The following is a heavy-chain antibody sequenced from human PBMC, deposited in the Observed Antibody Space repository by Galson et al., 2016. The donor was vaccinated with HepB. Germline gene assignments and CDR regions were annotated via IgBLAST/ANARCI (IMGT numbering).Heavy chain of an antibody. J-gene: IGHJ3*01. D-gene: IGHD3-3*01. CDR2: VTNTGITT. CDR1: GFTFYNYA. CDR3: AKEIVEWHGAFDF. V-gene: IGHV3-23*01. Sequence: SLRLSCAASGFTFYNYAMSWVRQAPGKGLEWVSAVTNTGITTHYADAVKGRFTISRDNSKNTLYPQMNSLRAEDTAIYYCAKEIVEWHGAFDFWGQGALVSVSS.